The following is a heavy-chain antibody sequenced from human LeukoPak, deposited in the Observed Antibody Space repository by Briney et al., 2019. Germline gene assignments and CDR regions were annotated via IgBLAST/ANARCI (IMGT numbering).Heavy chain of an antibody. CDR3: ARERDPFYFDY. Sequence: GGSLRLSCAASGFTFSSYSMNWVRQAPGKGLEWVAVIWYDGSNKYYADSVKGRFTISRDNSKNTLYLQMNSLRAEDTAVYYCARERDPFYFDYWGQGTLVTVSS. V-gene: IGHV3-33*08. CDR2: IWYDGSNK. CDR1: GFTFSSYS. J-gene: IGHJ4*02.